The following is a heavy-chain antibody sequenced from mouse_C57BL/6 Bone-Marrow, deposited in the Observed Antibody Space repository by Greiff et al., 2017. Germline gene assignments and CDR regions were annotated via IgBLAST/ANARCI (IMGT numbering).Heavy chain of an antibody. CDR1: GFNIKDDY. D-gene: IGHD2-5*01. J-gene: IGHJ4*01. CDR2: IDPENGDT. CDR3: TRAYYSSWHYAMYY. V-gene: IGHV14-4*01. Sequence: VQLQQSGAELVRPGASVKLSCTASGFNIKDDYMHWVKQRPEQGLEWIGWIDPENGDTEYAAKFQGKATLTADTSSNTAYLQLSSLTSEDTAVYYCTRAYYSSWHYAMYYWGQGTAVTVSA.